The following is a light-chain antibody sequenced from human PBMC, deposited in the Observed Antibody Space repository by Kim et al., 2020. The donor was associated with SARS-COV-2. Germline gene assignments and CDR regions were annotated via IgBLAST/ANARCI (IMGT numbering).Light chain of an antibody. CDR2: DAS. CDR1: QDIKKW. J-gene: IGKJ2*01. V-gene: IGKV1D-12*01. CDR3: QQSNTFPYT. Sequence: SGSVGERVTITCRASQDIKKWLAWYQQKPGTAPKLLIYDASSLQSGVPSRFSGSGSGTDFTLSISNLQPEDFATYYCQQSNTFPYTFGQGTKLEI.